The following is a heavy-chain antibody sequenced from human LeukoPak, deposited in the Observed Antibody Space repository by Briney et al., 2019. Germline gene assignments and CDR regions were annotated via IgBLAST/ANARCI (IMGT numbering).Heavy chain of an antibody. D-gene: IGHD3-10*02. V-gene: IGHV4-4*07. CDR1: GVSIMTYY. CDR2: IYSSGST. J-gene: IGHJ4*01. Sequence: DPSETLSLTCTVSGVSIMTYYWSWIRQPAGKGLEWIGRIYSSGSTNYNPSLRSRVTMSVDTSKNQFSLKLTSVTAADTAVYFCARDLHGNYVSDYFDYWGQEPWSPSPQ. CDR3: ARDLHGNYVSDYFDY.